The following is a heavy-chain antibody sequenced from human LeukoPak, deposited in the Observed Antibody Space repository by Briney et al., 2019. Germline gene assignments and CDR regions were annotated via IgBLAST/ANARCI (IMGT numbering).Heavy chain of an antibody. CDR3: AKGLGSSWYKASWFDP. J-gene: IGHJ5*02. V-gene: IGHV3-23*01. CDR2: ISGSGGST. D-gene: IGHD6-13*01. CDR1: GFTFSSYA. Sequence: PGGSLRLSCAASGFTFSSYAMGWVRQAPGKGLEWVSAISGSGGSTYYADSVKGRFTISRDNSKNTLYLQMNSLRAEDTAVYYCAKGLGSSWYKASWFDPWGQGTLVTVSS.